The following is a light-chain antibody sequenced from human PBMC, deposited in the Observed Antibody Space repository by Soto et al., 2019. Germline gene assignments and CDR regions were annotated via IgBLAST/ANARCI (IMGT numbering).Light chain of an antibody. CDR3: QQYGSSPRT. CDR1: QSVSSSY. V-gene: IGKV3-20*01. J-gene: IGKJ1*01. Sequence: EIVLTQSPGALSLSPGERATLSCGASQSVSSSYVAWYQQKPGQAPRLLIYGASTRATGFPDSFSGSGSGTDFTLPISRLEPEDFAVYYCQQYGSSPRTFGQGTKVEI. CDR2: GAS.